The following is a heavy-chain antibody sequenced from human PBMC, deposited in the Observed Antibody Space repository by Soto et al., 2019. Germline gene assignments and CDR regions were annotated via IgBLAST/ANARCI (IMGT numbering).Heavy chain of an antibody. J-gene: IGHJ6*02. CDR2: IFPGDSDT. CDR1: GYNFPNYW. CDR3: ARLKVRGASYYYGMDV. D-gene: IGHD3-10*01. V-gene: IGHV5-51*01. Sequence: LGESLKISCKGSGYNFPNYWIGWVRQMPGKGLEWMGIIFPGDSDTRYSPSLQGQVTISVDKSISTAYLQWSSLKASDTAMYYCARLKVRGASYYYGMDVWGQGTTVTVSS.